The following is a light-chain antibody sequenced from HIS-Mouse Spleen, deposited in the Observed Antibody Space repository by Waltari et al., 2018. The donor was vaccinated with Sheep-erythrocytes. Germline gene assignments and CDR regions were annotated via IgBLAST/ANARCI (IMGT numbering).Light chain of an antibody. CDR2: AAS. J-gene: IGKJ4*01. CDR1: PGISSY. V-gene: IGKV1-9*01. CDR3: QQLNSYPLT. Sequence: DIQLTQSPSFLSASVGDRVTITCRASPGISSYLAWYQQKPGKAPKLRIYAASNLQSGVPSRFSGSGSGTEFTLTISSLQPEDFATYYCQQLNSYPLTFGGGTKVEIK.